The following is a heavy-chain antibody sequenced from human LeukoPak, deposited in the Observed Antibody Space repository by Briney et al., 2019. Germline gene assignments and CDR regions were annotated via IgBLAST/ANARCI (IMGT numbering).Heavy chain of an antibody. Sequence: PSETLSLTCAVYGGSFTIYSWTWIRQPPGKSLEWVGEISPSGNTQYNPSLKSRVTISLDASKSQFYLKLNSVTAADTAVYYCARRVRSADYRLDYWGQGTLITVSS. D-gene: IGHD4-11*01. CDR1: GGSFTIYS. CDR2: ISPSGNT. V-gene: IGHV4-34*01. CDR3: ARRVRSADYRLDY. J-gene: IGHJ4*02.